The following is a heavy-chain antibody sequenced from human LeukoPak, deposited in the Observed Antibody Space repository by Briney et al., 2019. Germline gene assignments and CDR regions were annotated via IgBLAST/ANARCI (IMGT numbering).Heavy chain of an antibody. J-gene: IGHJ4*02. V-gene: IGHV4-59*08. D-gene: IGHD5-12*01. CDR3: ARRGGTVVGDTGYHYWYFDN. CDR1: YY. Sequence: YYWSXXRQFPGKGLEWIGYISDSGSTNYSPSLESRVTISVDTSKNKFFLILSSVTAADTAVYYCARRGGTVVGDTGYHYWYFDNWGQGTLVTVSS. CDR2: ISDSGST.